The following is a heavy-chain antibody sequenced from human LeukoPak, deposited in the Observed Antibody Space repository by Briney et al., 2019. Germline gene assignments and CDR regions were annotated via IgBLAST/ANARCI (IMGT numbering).Heavy chain of an antibody. V-gene: IGHV3-33*01. D-gene: IGHD3-22*01. CDR1: GFTFSSYG. CDR3: AREGRAYYYDSSGYPLRYYFDY. Sequence: PGGSLRLSCAASGFTFSSYGMHWVRQAPGKGLEWVAVIWYDGSNKYYADSVKGRFTISRDNSKSTLYLQMNSLRAEDTAVYYCAREGRAYYYDSSGYPLRYYFDYWGQGTLVTVSS. J-gene: IGHJ4*02. CDR2: IWYDGSNK.